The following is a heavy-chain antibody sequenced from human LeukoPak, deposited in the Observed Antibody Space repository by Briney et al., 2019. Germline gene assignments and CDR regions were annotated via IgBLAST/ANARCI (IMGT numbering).Heavy chain of an antibody. J-gene: IGHJ4*02. D-gene: IGHD4-17*01. Sequence: GRSLRLSCAASGFTFSSYAMHWVRQAPGKGLEWEAVISYDGSNKYYADSVKGRFTISRDNSKNTLYLQMNSLRAEDTAVYYCARDRYGWGQGTLVTVSS. CDR3: ARDRYG. V-gene: IGHV3-30*01. CDR1: GFTFSSYA. CDR2: ISYDGSNK.